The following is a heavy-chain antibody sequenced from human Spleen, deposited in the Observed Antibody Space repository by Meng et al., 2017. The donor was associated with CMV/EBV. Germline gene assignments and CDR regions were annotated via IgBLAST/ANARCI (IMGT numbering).Heavy chain of an antibody. Sequence: ASVKVSCKASGYTFIGHYVHWVRQAPGQGLEWMGWINPRSGATNYAQNFRGRVTMTRDTSINTAYMELSRLRSDDTAVYYCAREGDQIDSKEFDSWGQGTLVTVSS. J-gene: IGHJ4*02. V-gene: IGHV1-2*02. CDR2: INPRSGAT. CDR3: AREGDQIDSKEFDS. CDR1: GYTFIGHY. D-gene: IGHD3-22*01.